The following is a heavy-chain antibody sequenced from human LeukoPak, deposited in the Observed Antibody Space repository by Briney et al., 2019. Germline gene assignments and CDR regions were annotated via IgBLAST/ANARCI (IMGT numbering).Heavy chain of an antibody. J-gene: IGHJ3*02. V-gene: IGHV1-46*01. Sequence: GASVKVSCKASGYTFTSYYMHWVRQAPGQGLEWMGIINPSGGSTSYAQKFQGRVTMTRDTSISTAYMELSRLRSDDTAVYYCARDVTGYYDSSGEEAFDIWGQGTMVTVSS. CDR3: ARDVTGYYDSSGEEAFDI. CDR2: INPSGGST. D-gene: IGHD3-22*01. CDR1: GYTFTSYY.